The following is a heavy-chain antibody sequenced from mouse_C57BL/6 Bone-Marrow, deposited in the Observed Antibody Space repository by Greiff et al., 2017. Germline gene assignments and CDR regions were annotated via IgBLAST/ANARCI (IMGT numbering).Heavy chain of an antibody. Sequence: VQLQQSGPGLVQPSPSLSITCTVSGFSLTSYGVHWVRQPPGKGLEWLGVIWSGGSTDYNAAFISRLSISKDNSKSQVFFKMNSLQADDTAIYYCAKPSQLRLPYYAMDYWGQGTSVTVSS. J-gene: IGHJ4*01. D-gene: IGHD3-2*02. V-gene: IGHV2-4*01. CDR3: AKPSQLRLPYYAMDY. CDR2: IWSGGST. CDR1: GFSLTSYG.